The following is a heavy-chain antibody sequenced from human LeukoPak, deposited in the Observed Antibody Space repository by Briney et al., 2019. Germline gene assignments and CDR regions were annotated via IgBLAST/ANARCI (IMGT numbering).Heavy chain of an antibody. CDR2: IRNKAKSYPT. D-gene: IGHD5-24*01. Sequence: GGSLRLSCAASGFSFSDHYMDWVRQAPGKGLEWVGRIRNKAKSYPTEYAASVKGRFTISRDDSKNSLYLQMNSLKTEDPALYYCTRIEMAIFSSDHWGQGTLVTVSS. CDR3: TRIEMAIFSSDH. J-gene: IGHJ4*02. V-gene: IGHV3-72*01. CDR1: GFSFSDHY.